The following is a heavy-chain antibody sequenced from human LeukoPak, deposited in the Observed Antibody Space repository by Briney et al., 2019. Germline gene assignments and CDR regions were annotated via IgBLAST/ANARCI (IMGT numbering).Heavy chain of an antibody. Sequence: SQTLSLTCTVSGGSISSGSYYWSWIWQPAGKGLEWIGRIYTSGSTNYNPSLKSRVTISVDTSKNQFSLKLSSVTAADTAVYYCARDSSGSGWFFAFDIWGQGTMVTVSS. CDR3: ARDSSGSGWFFAFDI. D-gene: IGHD6-19*01. J-gene: IGHJ3*02. V-gene: IGHV4-61*02. CDR2: IYTSGST. CDR1: GGSISSGSYY.